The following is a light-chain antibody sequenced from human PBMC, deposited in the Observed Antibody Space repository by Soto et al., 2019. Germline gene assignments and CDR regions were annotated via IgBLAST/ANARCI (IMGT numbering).Light chain of an antibody. J-gene: IGKJ5*01. CDR2: YIS. CDR1: QSAGNF. Sequence: EMYMKKSPATLSVSGWERASLSCRASQSAGNFLAWYQQKPGQAPRLLIYYISTRATGIPARFSGSGSGTEFTLTINSLQSEDSAVYYCHLQTQRPSSSGHRIRLEI. CDR3: HLQTQRPSS. V-gene: IGKV3D-15*01.